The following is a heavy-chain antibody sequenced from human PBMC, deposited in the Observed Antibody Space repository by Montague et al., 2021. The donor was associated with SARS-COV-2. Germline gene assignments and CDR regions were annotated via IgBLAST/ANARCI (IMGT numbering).Heavy chain of an antibody. CDR2: IYRGGSYS. CDR3: ARAGDSAHFYFDS. V-gene: IGHV3-23*03. J-gene: IGHJ4*02. CDR1: GFPFNYYV. Sequence: SLRLSCAASGFPFNYYVMSWVRQAPGNGLEWVSVIYRGGSYSYFXDSVKGRFTVSRDNSKSTHYLHMHSLGVDDTAVYYCARAGDSAHFYFDSWGQGTLVTVSS. D-gene: IGHD1-26*01.